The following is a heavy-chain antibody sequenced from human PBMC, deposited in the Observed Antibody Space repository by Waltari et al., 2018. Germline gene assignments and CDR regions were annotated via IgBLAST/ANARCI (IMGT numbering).Heavy chain of an antibody. CDR2: INCNTGDR. Sequence: QVQLVQSGAEVKKPGASVKVSCKPSGYTFTAYYMHWVRQVPGQGLEWMGWINCNTGDRDYAQKFRGRVTMTRETSLTTVYMEMNRLTSGDTAVYYCAREDIVATKVFDDWGHGTLVTVSS. CDR3: AREDIVATKVFDD. V-gene: IGHV1-2*02. CDR1: GYTFTAYY. J-gene: IGHJ4*01. D-gene: IGHD5-12*01.